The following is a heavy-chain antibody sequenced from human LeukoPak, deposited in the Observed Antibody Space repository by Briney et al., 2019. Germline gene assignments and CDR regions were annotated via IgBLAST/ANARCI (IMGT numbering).Heavy chain of an antibody. CDR1: GFTFSTHA. Sequence: GGSLRLSCVVSGFTFSTHAMAWVRQAPGKGLDWVSIIYSGGNTYYADSVKGRFTISRDNSKNMLYLQMDNLRAEDTAVYYCARDAYRYENDGFFDNWGQGTLVTVSS. V-gene: IGHV3-53*01. CDR2: IYSGGNT. D-gene: IGHD3-10*01. CDR3: ARDAYRYENDGFFDN. J-gene: IGHJ4*02.